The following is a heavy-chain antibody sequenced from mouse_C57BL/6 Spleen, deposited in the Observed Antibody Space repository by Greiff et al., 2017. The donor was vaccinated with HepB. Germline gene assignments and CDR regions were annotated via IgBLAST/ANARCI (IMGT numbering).Heavy chain of an antibody. V-gene: IGHV1-42*01. CDR1: GYSFTGYY. CDR3: ARTTTVVATGFDY. CDR2: INPSTGGT. J-gene: IGHJ2*01. D-gene: IGHD1-1*01. Sequence: VQLKESGPELVKPGASVKISCKASGYSFTGYYMNWVKQSPEKSLEWIGEINPSTGGTTYNQKFKAKATLTVDKSSSTAYMQLKSLTSEDSAVYYCARTTTVVATGFDYWGQGTTLTVSS.